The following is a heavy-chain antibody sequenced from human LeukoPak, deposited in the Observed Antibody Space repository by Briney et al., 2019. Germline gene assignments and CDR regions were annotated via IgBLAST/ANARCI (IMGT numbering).Heavy chain of an antibody. D-gene: IGHD3-10*01. Sequence: GGSLRLSCAVSGFTLSSYWMSWVRQAPGKGLEWVTNIKQDGSEKYYVDSVKGRFTISRDNAKNSLYLQMNSLRAEDTAVYYCAIQTGYGSGSYYNHWGQGTLVTVSS. CDR3: AIQTGYGSGSYYNH. V-gene: IGHV3-7*01. CDR2: IKQDGSEK. CDR1: GFTLSSYW. J-gene: IGHJ4*02.